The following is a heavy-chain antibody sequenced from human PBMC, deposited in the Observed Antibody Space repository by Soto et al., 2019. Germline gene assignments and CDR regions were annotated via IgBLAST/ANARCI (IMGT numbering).Heavy chain of an antibody. CDR2: ISSSSTSV. CDR1: GFTFSSYT. CDR3: ASGPYFEILTGYFDP. V-gene: IGHV3-21*01. D-gene: IGHD3-9*01. Sequence: EVRLVESGGGLVKPGGSLRLSCEASGFTFSSYTMNWVRQAPGKGLECVSSISSSSTSVYYADSVKGRFTISRDNAKNSLYLQLNSLRAEDTAVYYCASGPYFEILTGYFDPWGQGTLVTVFS. J-gene: IGHJ5*02.